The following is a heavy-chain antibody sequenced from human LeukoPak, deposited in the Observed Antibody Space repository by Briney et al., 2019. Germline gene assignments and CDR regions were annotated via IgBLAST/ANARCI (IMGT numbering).Heavy chain of an antibody. Sequence: PSETLSLTCTVSGGSISNYYWSWIRQPAGKGLEWIGRIYSSGTTIYNPSFKSRVTMSVDTSKNQFSLTLSSVTAADTAVYFCASGSSGYDPWGQGTMVTVSS. V-gene: IGHV4-4*07. D-gene: IGHD5-12*01. CDR2: IYSSGTT. CDR3: ASGSSGYDP. J-gene: IGHJ3*01. CDR1: GGSISNYY.